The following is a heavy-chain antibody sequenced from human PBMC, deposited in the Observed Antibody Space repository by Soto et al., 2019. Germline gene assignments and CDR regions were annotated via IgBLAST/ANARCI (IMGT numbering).Heavy chain of an antibody. J-gene: IGHJ4*02. CDR3: AKDYLRVGTANIFDY. V-gene: IGHV3-30-3*02. CDR1: GFSFSGKT. Sequence: PGGSLRLSCAASGFSFSGKTMHWVRQAPGKGLEWVALVSPDGRQTYYADSMKGRFTISRDNSKNTLYLQMNSLRAEDTAVYYCAKDYLRVGTANIFDYWGQGTLVTVSS. D-gene: IGHD2-21*02. CDR2: VSPDGRQT.